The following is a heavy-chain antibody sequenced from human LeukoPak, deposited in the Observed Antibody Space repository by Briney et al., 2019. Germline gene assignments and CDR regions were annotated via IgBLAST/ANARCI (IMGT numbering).Heavy chain of an antibody. V-gene: IGHV4-4*02. CDR2: IYHSGST. D-gene: IGHD5-12*01. CDR3: ARAPTGGYSPFDY. Sequence: SGTLSLTCAVSGGSISSSNWWSWVRQPPGKGLEWIGEIYHSGSTNYNPSLKSRVTISVDKSKNQFSLKLSSVTAADTAVYYSARAPTGGYSPFDYWGQGTLVTVSS. CDR1: GGSISSSNW. J-gene: IGHJ4*02.